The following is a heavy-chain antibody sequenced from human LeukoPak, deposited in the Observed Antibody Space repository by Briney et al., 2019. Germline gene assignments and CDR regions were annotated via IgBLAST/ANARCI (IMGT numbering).Heavy chain of an antibody. Sequence: GGSLRLSCAASGFTFSSYEMNWVRQAPGKGLEWVSYISSSGSTIYYADSVKGRFTISRDNAKNSLYLQMNSLRAEDTAVYYCARVYYYDSSGHDAFDIWGQGTMVTVSS. J-gene: IGHJ3*02. V-gene: IGHV3-48*03. CDR3: ARVYYYDSSGHDAFDI. CDR2: ISSSGSTI. D-gene: IGHD3-22*01. CDR1: GFTFSSYE.